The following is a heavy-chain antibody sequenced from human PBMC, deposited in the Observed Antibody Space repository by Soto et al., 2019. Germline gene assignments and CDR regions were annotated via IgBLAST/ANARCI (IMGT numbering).Heavy chain of an antibody. CDR2: MNPNSGNT. V-gene: IGHV1-8*01. Sequence: QVQLVQSGAEVKKPGASVKVSCKASGYTFTSYDINWVRQATGQGLEWIGWMNPNSGNTGYAQKFQGRVTMTRNTSISTADMEMTSLRSEDTAVYYCARGGGYCSGGSCSSYYFYGMDVWGQGTTVTVSS. CDR3: ARGGGYCSGGSCSSYYFYGMDV. CDR1: GYTFTSYD. J-gene: IGHJ6*02. D-gene: IGHD2-15*01.